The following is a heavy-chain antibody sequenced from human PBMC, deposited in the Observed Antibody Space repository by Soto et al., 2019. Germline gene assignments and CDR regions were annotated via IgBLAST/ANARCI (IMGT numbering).Heavy chain of an antibody. CDR3: ARGVRMLRRWFDP. D-gene: IGHD3-10*01. CDR1: GGSFSGYY. V-gene: IGHV4-34*01. CDR2: INHSGST. J-gene: IGHJ5*02. Sequence: PSETLSLTCAVYGGSFSGYYWSWIRQPPGKGLEWIGEINHSGSTNYNPSLKSRVTISVDTSKNQFSLKLSSVTAADTAVYYCARGVRMLRRWFDPWGQGTLVTVSS.